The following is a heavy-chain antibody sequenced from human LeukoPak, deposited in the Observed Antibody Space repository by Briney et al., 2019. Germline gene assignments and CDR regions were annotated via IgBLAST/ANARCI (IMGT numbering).Heavy chain of an antibody. Sequence: PSQTLSLTRTVSGGSISSGSYYWGWIRQPAGKGLEWIGRIYTSGSPNYNPSLKSRVTISVDTSKNQFSLKLSSVTAADTAVYYCARVGYYGVVRIFDYWGQGTLVTVSS. V-gene: IGHV4-61*02. CDR1: GGSISSGSYY. J-gene: IGHJ4*02. CDR2: IYTSGSP. CDR3: ARVGYYGVVRIFDY. D-gene: IGHD3-10*01.